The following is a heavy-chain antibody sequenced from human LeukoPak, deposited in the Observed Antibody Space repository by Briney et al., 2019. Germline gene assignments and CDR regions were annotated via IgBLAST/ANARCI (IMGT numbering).Heavy chain of an antibody. CDR2: INPNSGGT. D-gene: IGHD6-13*01. Sequence: ASVKVSCKDSGYTFTAYYMHWVRQAPGQGLEWLGWINPNSGGTNYAQKFQGRVTMTRDTSITTAYMELSRLSSDDTAVYYCASSVSSRWAIIDYWAREPWSPSPQ. CDR3: ASSVSSRWAIIDY. CDR1: GYTFTAYY. V-gene: IGHV1-2*02. J-gene: IGHJ4*02.